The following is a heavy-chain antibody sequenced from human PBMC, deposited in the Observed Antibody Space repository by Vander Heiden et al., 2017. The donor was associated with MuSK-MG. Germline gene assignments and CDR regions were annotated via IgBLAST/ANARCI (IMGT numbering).Heavy chain of an antibody. CDR2: IYHSGST. D-gene: IGHD3-9*01. CDR1: GYSISSGHY. V-gene: IGHV4-38-2*02. Sequence: QVQLQESGPGLVKPSETLSLTCTVSGYSISSGHYWGWTRQPPGKGLEWIGSIYHSGSTYYNPSLKSRVTISVDTSKNQFSLKLSSVTAADTAVYYFARDGDCDWLRYLDYWGQGTMVTVYS. J-gene: IGHJ4*02. CDR3: ARDGDCDWLRYLDY.